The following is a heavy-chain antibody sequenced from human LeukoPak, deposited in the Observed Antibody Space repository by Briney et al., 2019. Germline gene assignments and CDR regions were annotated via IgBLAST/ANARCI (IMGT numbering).Heavy chain of an antibody. Sequence: SETLSLTCTVSGGSISSYYWSWIRQPAGKGLEWIGRIYTSGSTNYNPSLKSRVTISVDTSKNQFSLKLSSVTAADTAVYYCARVKFTRCGGDCYRYYFDYWGQGTLVTVSS. J-gene: IGHJ4*02. V-gene: IGHV4-4*07. CDR3: ARVKFTRCGGDCYRYYFDY. CDR1: GGSISSYY. CDR2: IYTSGST. D-gene: IGHD2-21*02.